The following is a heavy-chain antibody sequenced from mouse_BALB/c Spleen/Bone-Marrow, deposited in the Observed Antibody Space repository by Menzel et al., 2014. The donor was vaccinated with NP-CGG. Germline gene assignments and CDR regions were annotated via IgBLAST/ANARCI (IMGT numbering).Heavy chain of an antibody. CDR2: IYPGSGNT. Sequence: QVHVKQSGPELVKPGASVKISCKASGYTFTDYYINWVKQKPGQGLEWIGWIYPGSGNTKYNEKFKGKATLTVGTSSSTAYMQLSSLTSEDTAVYFCAREWDWGYYFDYWGQGTTLTVSS. CDR3: AREWDWGYYFDY. D-gene: IGHD4-1*01. V-gene: IGHV1-84*02. CDR1: GYTFTDYY. J-gene: IGHJ2*01.